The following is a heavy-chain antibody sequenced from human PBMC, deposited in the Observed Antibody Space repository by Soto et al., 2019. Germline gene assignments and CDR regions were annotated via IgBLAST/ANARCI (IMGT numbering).Heavy chain of an antibody. D-gene: IGHD3-3*01. CDR3: ARPVTFWSGYYGRQDAFDI. J-gene: IGHJ3*02. CDR1: GGTFSSYT. Sequence: VASVKVSCKASGGTFSSYTISWVRQAPGQGLEWMGRIIPILGIANYAQKFQGRVTITADKSTSTAYMELSSLRSEDTAVYYCARPVTFWSGYYGRQDAFDIWGQGTMVTVSS. CDR2: IIPILGIA. V-gene: IGHV1-69*02.